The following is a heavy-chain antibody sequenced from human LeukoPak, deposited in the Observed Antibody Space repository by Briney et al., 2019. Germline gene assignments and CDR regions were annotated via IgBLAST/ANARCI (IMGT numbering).Heavy chain of an antibody. CDR1: GFTVSSNY. J-gene: IGHJ4*02. V-gene: IGHV3-66*01. D-gene: IGHD3-10*01. CDR2: IYSGGST. Sequence: GGSLRLSCAASGFTVSSNYMSWVRQAPGKGLEWVSVIYSGGSTYYADSVKGRFTISRDNSKNTLYLQMNSLRAEDTAVYYCARLKKERFGELFSRLTSTPRYYFDYWGQGTLVTVSS. CDR3: ARLKKERFGELFSRLTSTPRYYFDY.